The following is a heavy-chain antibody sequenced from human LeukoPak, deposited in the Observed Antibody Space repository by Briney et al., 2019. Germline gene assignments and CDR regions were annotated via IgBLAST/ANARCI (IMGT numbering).Heavy chain of an antibody. CDR2: IKGDGSET. J-gene: IGHJ4*02. CDR1: GFTFGTSW. V-gene: IGHV3-7*01. Sequence: GGSLRLSCAASGFTFGTSWMDWVRQAPGKGLEWVANIKGDGSETNYGDSAKGRFTISRDNPKNSLYLQMDSLRVEDTAIYYCAKSLEYWGQGTLVTVSS. CDR3: AKSLEY.